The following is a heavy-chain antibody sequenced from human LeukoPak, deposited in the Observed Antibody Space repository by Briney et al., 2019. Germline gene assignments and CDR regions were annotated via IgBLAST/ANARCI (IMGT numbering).Heavy chain of an antibody. Sequence: GGSLRLSCAASGFTFSSYALNWVRQAPGKGLEWVSSISSSSSYIYYADSVKGRFTISRDNAKNSLYLQMNSLRAEDTAVYYCARPLVAATRYYYYMDVWGKGTTVTVSS. J-gene: IGHJ6*03. CDR3: ARPLVAATRYYYYMDV. V-gene: IGHV3-21*01. CDR1: GFTFSSYA. CDR2: ISSSSSYI. D-gene: IGHD2-15*01.